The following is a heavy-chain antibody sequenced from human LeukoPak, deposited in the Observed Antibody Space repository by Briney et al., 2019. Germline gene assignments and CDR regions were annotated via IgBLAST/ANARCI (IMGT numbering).Heavy chain of an antibody. CDR3: ARGPGGYDFWSITGAFDI. CDR2: IYTSGST. V-gene: IGHV4-4*07. D-gene: IGHD3-3*01. Sequence: KPSETLSLTCTVSGGSSSSYYWSWIRQPAGKGLEWIGRIYTSGSTNYNPSLKSRVTMSVDTSKNQFSLKLSSVTAADTAVYYCARGPGGYDFWSITGAFDIWGQGTMVTVSS. CDR1: GGSSSSYY. J-gene: IGHJ3*02.